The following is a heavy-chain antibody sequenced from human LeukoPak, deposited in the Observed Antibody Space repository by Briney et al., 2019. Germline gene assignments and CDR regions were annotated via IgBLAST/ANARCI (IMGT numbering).Heavy chain of an antibody. CDR2: ISGSGGST. CDR3: AKDIYSGSYTPFFDY. V-gene: IGHV3-23*01. J-gene: IGHJ4*02. D-gene: IGHD1-26*01. CDR1: GFTFSSYA. Sequence: PGGSLRLSRVASGFTFSSYAMSWVRQAPGKGLEWVSAISGSGGSTYYADSVKGRFTISRDNSKNTLYLQMNSLRAEDTAVFYCAKDIYSGSYTPFFDYWGQGALVTVSS.